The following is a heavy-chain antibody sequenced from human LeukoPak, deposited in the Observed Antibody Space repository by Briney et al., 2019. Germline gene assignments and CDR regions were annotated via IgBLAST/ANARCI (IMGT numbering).Heavy chain of an antibody. J-gene: IGHJ4*02. V-gene: IGHV3-23*01. CDR3: AKLNFGPRPPPPY. CDR1: GFTFSSYA. Sequence: GSLRLSCAASGFTFSSYAMSWVRQAPGKGLEWVSSIGGSGGNTNYADSVKGRFTISRDNSKNTLYLQMNSLRAEDTAVYYCAKLNFGPRPPPPYWGQGTLVTVSS. CDR2: IGGSGGNT. D-gene: IGHD1-7*01.